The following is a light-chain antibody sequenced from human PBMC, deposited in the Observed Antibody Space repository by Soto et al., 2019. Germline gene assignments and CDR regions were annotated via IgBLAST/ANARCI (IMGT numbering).Light chain of an antibody. J-gene: IGKJ1*01. Sequence: DIQMTQSPSTLSASVGDRVTITCRASQIISNWLAWYQQKPGKAPKLLIYKASSLESGVPSRFSGSGSGTEFTHTISSLQPDDFATYYCQQYNNYWTFGQGTKVEIK. V-gene: IGKV1-5*03. CDR1: QIISNW. CDR3: QQYNNYWT. CDR2: KAS.